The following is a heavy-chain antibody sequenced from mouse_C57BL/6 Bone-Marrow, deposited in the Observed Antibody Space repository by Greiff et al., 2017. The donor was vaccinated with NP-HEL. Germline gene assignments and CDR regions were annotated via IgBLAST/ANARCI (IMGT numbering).Heavy chain of an antibody. CDR2: IYPRSGNT. J-gene: IGHJ4*01. D-gene: IGHD1-1*01. V-gene: IGHV1-81*01. Sequence: VKLQESGAELARPGASVKLSCKASGYTFTSYGISWVKQRTGQGLEWIGEIYPRSGNTYYNEKFKGKATLTADKSSSTAYMELRSLTSEDSAVYFCASEGPVVAPYYAMDYWGQGTSVTVSS. CDR3: ASEGPVVAPYYAMDY. CDR1: GYTFTSYG.